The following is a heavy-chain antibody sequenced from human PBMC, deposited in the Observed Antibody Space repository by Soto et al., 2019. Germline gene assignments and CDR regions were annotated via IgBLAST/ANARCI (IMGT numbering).Heavy chain of an antibody. CDR3: ARDSYGVRYFDY. V-gene: IGHV4-31*03. J-gene: IGHJ4*02. Sequence: PSETLSLTCTVSGGSISSGGYYWSWIRQHPGKGLEWIGYIYYSGSTYYNPSLKSRVTISVDTSKNQFSLKLSSVTAADTAVYYCARDSYGVRYFDYWGQGTLVTVS. CDR1: GGSISSGGYY. CDR2: IYYSGST. D-gene: IGHD3-10*01.